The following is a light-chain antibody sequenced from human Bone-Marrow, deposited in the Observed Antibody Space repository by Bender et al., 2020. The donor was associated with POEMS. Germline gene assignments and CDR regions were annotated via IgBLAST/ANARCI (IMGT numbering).Light chain of an antibody. CDR3: CLSAGLNSWV. J-gene: IGLJ3*02. V-gene: IGLV2-23*02. CDR1: SSDIGTYNH. CDR2: EVS. Sequence: QSALTQPASVSGSPGQSITISCIGTSSDIGTYNHVSWYQQHPGKGPTLLIYEVSTRPSGVSSRLSGSNSANRASLTISGPQSEHEADYYCCLSAGLNSWVFGGGPKVPAL.